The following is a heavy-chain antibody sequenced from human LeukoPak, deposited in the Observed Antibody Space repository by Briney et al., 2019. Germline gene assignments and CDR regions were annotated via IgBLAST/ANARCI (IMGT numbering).Heavy chain of an antibody. CDR1: GESIKSTSNY. D-gene: IGHD2-15*01. Sequence: PSETLSLTCSVSGESIKSTSNYWAWVRQPPGKGLEWLGHVYYSTNTYYNSSLKSRVTISDDTSKNQVSLSLRSVTAADTAVYYCARRGRNYYYYMDVWGKGTTVTVSS. CDR2: VYYSTNT. V-gene: IGHV4-39*01. CDR3: ARRGRNYYYYMDV. J-gene: IGHJ6*03.